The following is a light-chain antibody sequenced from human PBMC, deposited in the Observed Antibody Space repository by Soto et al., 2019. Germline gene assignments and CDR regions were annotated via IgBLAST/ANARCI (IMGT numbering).Light chain of an antibody. CDR3: SSYTGSSTLVV. CDR1: SSDVGGYNY. V-gene: IGLV2-14*01. J-gene: IGLJ2*01. Sequence: QSALTQPASVSGSPGQSITISCTGTSSDVGGYNYVSWYQGHPGKAPKLMIYEVSNRPSGVSNRFSGSKSGNTASLTISGLQAEDEADYYCSSYTGSSTLVVFGGGTKVTVL. CDR2: EVS.